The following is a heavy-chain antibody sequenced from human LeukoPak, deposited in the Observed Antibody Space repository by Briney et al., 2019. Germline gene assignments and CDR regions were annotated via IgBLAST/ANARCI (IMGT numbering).Heavy chain of an antibody. CDR1: GYTFTSYG. D-gene: IGHD6-19*01. V-gene: IGHV1-18*04. CDR2: TIAYNGNT. Sequence: ASAKDSCKASGYTFTSYGIRWVPQAPGQRLERMAQTIAYNGNTNYTQKLQGRVTLTTDTSTSTSDMELKSLKSDDTAVYYCARGRSGWSGGDYWGQGTLVSVSS. J-gene: IGHJ4*02. CDR3: ARGRSGWSGGDY.